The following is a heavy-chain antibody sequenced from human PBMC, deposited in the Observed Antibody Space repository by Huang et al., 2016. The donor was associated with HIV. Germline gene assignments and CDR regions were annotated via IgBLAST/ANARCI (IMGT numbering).Heavy chain of an antibody. CDR1: GFTLQSFRAYS. V-gene: IGHV3-23*01. Sequence: EVQLLESGGGLVQPGGSLRLSCAASGFTLQSFRAYSMNWVSQDEGKGLEWVSSISGGDGNTYYADSVKGRFTISRDNSKNTVYLQINYLRADDTAVYYCAPEAFDIWGQGTLVIVSS. CDR3: APEAFDI. CDR2: ISGGDGNT. J-gene: IGHJ3*02.